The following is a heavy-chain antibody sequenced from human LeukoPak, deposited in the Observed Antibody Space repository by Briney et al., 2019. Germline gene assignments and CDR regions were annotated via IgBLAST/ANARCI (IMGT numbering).Heavy chain of an antibody. V-gene: IGHV3-15*01. CDR1: GFTFSNAG. CDR3: TTGRGLLDP. J-gene: IGHJ5*02. CDR2: IKSKTDRGTT. Sequence: GGSLRLSCAASGFTFSNAGMSWVRQAPGKGLEWVGRIKSKTDRGTTDYAAPVKGRFTISRDDSKNTLYLQMNSLKTEDTAVYYCTTGRGLLDPWGQGTLATVSS. D-gene: IGHD3-10*01.